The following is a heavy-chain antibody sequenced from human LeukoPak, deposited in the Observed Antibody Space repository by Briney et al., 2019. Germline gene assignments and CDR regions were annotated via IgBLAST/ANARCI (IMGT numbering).Heavy chain of an antibody. J-gene: IGHJ6*02. CDR1: GVSISSGDYY. CDR2: IYYSGST. CDR3: AREGVLRYFDWLQNPYGMDV. Sequence: SETLSLTCTVSGVSISSGDYYWSWIRQPPGKGLEWIGYIYYSGSTYYNPSLKSRVTISVDTSKNQFSLKLSSVTAADTAVYYCAREGVLRYFDWLQNPYGMDVWGQGTTVTVSS. D-gene: IGHD3-9*01. V-gene: IGHV4-30-4*01.